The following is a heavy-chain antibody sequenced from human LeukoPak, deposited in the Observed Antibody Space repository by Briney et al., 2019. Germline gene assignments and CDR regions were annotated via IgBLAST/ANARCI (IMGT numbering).Heavy chain of an antibody. Sequence: ASVNVSCQASGYTFTSYYIHWVRQGPGQGFEWMGIINPSGGSLRYAQDFQGRVTLTKDTSTSTVYMELSSLRSADTAVYYCARDNEQRARGALDYWGQGTLVSVSS. CDR2: INPSGGSL. CDR3: ARDNEQRARGALDY. CDR1: GYTFTSYY. J-gene: IGHJ4*02. D-gene: IGHD6-25*01. V-gene: IGHV1-46*01.